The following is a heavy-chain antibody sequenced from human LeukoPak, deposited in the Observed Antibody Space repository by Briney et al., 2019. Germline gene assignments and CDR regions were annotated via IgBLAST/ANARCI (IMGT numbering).Heavy chain of an antibody. CDR3: ARGGYGSGWDYMDV. J-gene: IGHJ6*03. Sequence: SETLSLTCAVYGGSFSGYYWNWIRQPPGKGLEWIGGINHSGNTNYNPSLKSRVTISVDTSKNQFSLKLSSVTAADTAVYYCARGGYGSGWDYMDVWGKGTTVIVSS. D-gene: IGHD3-10*01. V-gene: IGHV4-34*01. CDR1: GGSFSGYY. CDR2: INHSGNT.